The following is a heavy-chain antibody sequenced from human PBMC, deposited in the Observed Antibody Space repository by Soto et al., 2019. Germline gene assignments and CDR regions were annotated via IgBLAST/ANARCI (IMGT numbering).Heavy chain of an antibody. V-gene: IGHV5-10-1*01. CDR1: GYSFTTYW. Sequence: PGESLKISCQASGYSFTTYWISWVRQMPGKGLECMGRIDPTDSYTDYGPSFEGHVTMSVDRSINTAYLEWSSLKASDSAMYYCARHRLSTWDAFDLWGQGTMVTVSS. D-gene: IGHD2-2*01. CDR2: IDPTDSYT. J-gene: IGHJ3*01. CDR3: ARHRLSTWDAFDL.